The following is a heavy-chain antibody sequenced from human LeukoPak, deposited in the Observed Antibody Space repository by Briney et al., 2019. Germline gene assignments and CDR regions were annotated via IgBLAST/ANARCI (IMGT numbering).Heavy chain of an antibody. V-gene: IGHV4-59*08. Sequence: PSETLSLTCTVSGGSISSYYWSWIRQPPGKGLDWIGYFRYSGSTNYNPSLKSRATISGVTSMNQLSLKLSSRTALDTAVYYCARMKRGYSDYNPKWFDPWGQGTLVSVSS. J-gene: IGHJ5*02. D-gene: IGHD5-12*01. CDR3: ARMKRGYSDYNPKWFDP. CDR2: FRYSGST. CDR1: GGSISSYY.